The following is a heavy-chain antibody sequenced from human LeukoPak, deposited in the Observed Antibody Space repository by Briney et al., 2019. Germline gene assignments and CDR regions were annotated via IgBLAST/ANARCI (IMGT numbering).Heavy chain of an antibody. V-gene: IGHV4-34*01. CDR1: GGSLSGYY. J-gene: IGHJ6*02. D-gene: IGHD1-14*01. CDR3: ARGNRRVYYGMDV. Sequence: SETLSLTCAVYGGSLSGYYWSWIRQPPGKGLEWIGEINHSGSTNYNPSLKSRVTISVDTPKNQFSLKLSSVTAADTAVYYCARGNRRVYYGMDVWGQGTTVTVSS. CDR2: INHSGST.